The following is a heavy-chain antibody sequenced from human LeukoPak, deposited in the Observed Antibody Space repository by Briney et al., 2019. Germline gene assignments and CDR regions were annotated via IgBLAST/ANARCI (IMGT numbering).Heavy chain of an antibody. CDR1: GFTFSDHY. CDR2: ISGSSSYT. CDR3: ARGMTTVTTIDY. Sequence: GGSLRLSCAASGFTFSDHYMSWIRQAPGKGLEWVSYISGSSSYTNYADSVRGRFTISRDNAKNSLYLQMNSLRAEDTAVYYCARGMTTVTTIDYWGQGTLVTVSS. D-gene: IGHD4-11*01. J-gene: IGHJ4*02. V-gene: IGHV3-11*06.